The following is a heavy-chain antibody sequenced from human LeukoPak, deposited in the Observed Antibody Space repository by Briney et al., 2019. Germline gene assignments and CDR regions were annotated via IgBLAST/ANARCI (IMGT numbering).Heavy chain of an antibody. D-gene: IGHD3-16*01. J-gene: IGHJ6*03. CDR2: IWYDGSNK. V-gene: IGHV3-33*01. CDR3: ARGAKGYYYYYMDV. Sequence: PGRSLRLSCAASGFTFSSYGMHWVRQAPGKGLEWVAVIWYDGSNKQYADSVKGRFTISRDNSKNTLYLQMNNLRAEDTAVYYCARGAKGYYYYYMDVWGKGTTVTVSS. CDR1: GFTFSSYG.